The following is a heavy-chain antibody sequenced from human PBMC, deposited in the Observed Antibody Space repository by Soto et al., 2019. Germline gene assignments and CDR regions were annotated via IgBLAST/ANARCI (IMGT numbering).Heavy chain of an antibody. V-gene: IGHV3-23*01. CDR2: ISGSGGST. CDR1: GFTFSSYA. Sequence: GGSLRLSCAASGFTFSSYAMSWVRQAPGKGLEWVSAISGSGGSTYYADSVKGRFTISRDNSKNTLYLQMNSLRAEDTAVYYCAKDHPPPDYYDSSGYSDYWGQGTLVTVSS. CDR3: AKDHPPPDYYDSSGYSDY. D-gene: IGHD3-22*01. J-gene: IGHJ4*02.